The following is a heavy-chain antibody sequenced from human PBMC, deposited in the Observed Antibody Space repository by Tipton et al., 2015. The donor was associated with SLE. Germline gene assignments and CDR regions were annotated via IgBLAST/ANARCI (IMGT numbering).Heavy chain of an antibody. Sequence: TLSLTCAVSGGSISSGGYSWSWIRQPPGKGLEWIGYIYHSGSTYYNPSLKSRVTISVDPSKNQFSLKLNSVTAADTAVYYCARTPDTIGYYYVPTNSFDPWGQGTLVTVSS. V-gene: IGHV4-30-2*01. CDR1: GGSISSGGYS. CDR2: IYHSGST. J-gene: IGHJ5*02. CDR3: ARTPDTIGYYYVPTNSFDP. D-gene: IGHD3-22*01.